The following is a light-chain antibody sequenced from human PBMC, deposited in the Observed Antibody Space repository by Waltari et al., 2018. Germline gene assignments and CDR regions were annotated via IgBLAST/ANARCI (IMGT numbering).Light chain of an antibody. Sequence: QSGLTQPPSVSGAPGQRVTISCPGTGSNIGAGFAVPLYQHVPGTAPKLLIYANTKRPSGVPDRFSGSKSATSASLAITGLQAEDEADYFCHSYDSSLSAWVFGGGTKVTVL. V-gene: IGLV1-40*01. CDR1: GSNIGAGFA. CDR3: HSYDSSLSAWV. J-gene: IGLJ3*02. CDR2: ANT.